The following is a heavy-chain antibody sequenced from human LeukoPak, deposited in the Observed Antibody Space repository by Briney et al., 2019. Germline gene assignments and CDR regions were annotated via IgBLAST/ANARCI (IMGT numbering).Heavy chain of an antibody. J-gene: IGHJ4*02. CDR1: GFTFTNYA. CDR3: AKGAFYYDSSGYTY. V-gene: IGHV3-23*01. CDR2: ISGNGGTT. Sequence: GGSLRLSCAASGFTFTNYAMTWVRQAPGKGLEWVSTISGNGGTTYYADSVKGRFTISRDNSKNTLYLQMNSLRAEDTAVYYCAKGAFYYDSSGYTYWGQGTLVTVSS. D-gene: IGHD3-22*01.